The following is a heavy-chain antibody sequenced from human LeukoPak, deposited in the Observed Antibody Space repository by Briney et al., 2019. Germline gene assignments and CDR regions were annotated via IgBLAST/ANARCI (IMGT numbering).Heavy chain of an antibody. J-gene: IGHJ4*02. D-gene: IGHD4/OR15-4a*01. CDR1: GGSFSGYY. Sequence: PSETLSLTCAVYGGSFSGYYWSWIRQPPGKGLEWIGEINHSGSTNYNPSLKSRVTISVDTSKSQFSLKLSSVTAADTAVYYCARQNYGAAPLRYWGQGTLVTVSS. V-gene: IGHV4-34*01. CDR3: ARQNYGAAPLRY. CDR2: INHSGST.